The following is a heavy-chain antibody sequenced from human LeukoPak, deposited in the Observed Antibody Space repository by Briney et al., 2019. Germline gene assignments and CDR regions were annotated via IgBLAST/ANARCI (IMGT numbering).Heavy chain of an antibody. CDR3: ARVPLLLWFGEIPNWFDP. J-gene: IGHJ5*02. D-gene: IGHD3-10*01. CDR2: IYHSGST. CDR1: GGSISSYY. Sequence: KTSETLSLTCTVSGGSISSYYWSWIRQPPGKGLEWIGSIYHSGSTYYNPSLKSRVTISVDTSKNQFSLKLSSVTAADTAVYYCARVPLLLWFGEIPNWFDPWGQGTLVTVSS. V-gene: IGHV4-59*08.